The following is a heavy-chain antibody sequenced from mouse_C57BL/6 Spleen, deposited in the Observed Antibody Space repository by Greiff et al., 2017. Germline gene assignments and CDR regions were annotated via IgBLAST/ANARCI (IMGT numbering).Heavy chain of an antibody. CDR1: GYTFTSYW. D-gene: IGHD4-1*01. J-gene: IGHJ4*01. CDR2: IDPNSGGT. CDR3: ARGNWDVRGAMDY. Sequence: VQLKQPGAELVKPGASVKLSCKASGYTFTSYWMHWVKQRPGRGLEWIGRIDPNSGGTKYNEKFKSKATLTVDKPSSTAYMQLSSLTSEDSAVYYCARGNWDVRGAMDYWGQGTSVTVSS. V-gene: IGHV1-72*01.